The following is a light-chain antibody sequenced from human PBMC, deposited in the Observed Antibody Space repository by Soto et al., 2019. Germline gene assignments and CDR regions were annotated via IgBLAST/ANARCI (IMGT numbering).Light chain of an antibody. Sequence: EVVLTQSPATLSLSPGERATLSCRASQSVGTYLVWYQQKHGQPPSLLIYDAFNRATDVPVRFSGSGSGTDFTLTISSLEPEDVAVYYCQQRNSWPITFGQGTRLEIK. J-gene: IGKJ5*01. CDR3: QQRNSWPIT. CDR1: QSVGTY. CDR2: DAF. V-gene: IGKV3-11*01.